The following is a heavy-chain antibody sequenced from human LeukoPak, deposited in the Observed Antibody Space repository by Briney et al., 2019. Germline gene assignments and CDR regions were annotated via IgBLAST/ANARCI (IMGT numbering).Heavy chain of an antibody. CDR1: GYTFTSYA. CDR3: ARRVRGVKGPYDS. D-gene: IGHD3-10*01. J-gene: IGHJ4*02. V-gene: IGHV7-4-1*02. Sequence: ASVKVSCKTSGYTFTSYALNWVRQAPGQCLEWMGWISSNTGNPTYAQGFTGRFVFSLDTSVSTAYLQISSLKAEDTAVYYCARRVRGVKGPYDSWGQGTLVTVSS. CDR2: ISSNTGNP.